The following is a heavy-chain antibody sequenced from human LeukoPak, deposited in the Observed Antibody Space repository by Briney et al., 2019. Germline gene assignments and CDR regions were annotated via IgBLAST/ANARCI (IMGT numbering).Heavy chain of an antibody. D-gene: IGHD5-24*01. CDR1: GGSISSGGYY. CDR2: IYYSGST. J-gene: IGHJ4*02. Sequence: SETLSLTCPVSGGSISSGGYYWSWIRQHPGKGLEWIGYIYYSGSTYYNPSLKSRVTISVDTSKNQFSLKLSSVTAADTAVYYCARSVEMATIACGYWGQGTLVTVSS. CDR3: ARSVEMATIACGY. V-gene: IGHV4-31*03.